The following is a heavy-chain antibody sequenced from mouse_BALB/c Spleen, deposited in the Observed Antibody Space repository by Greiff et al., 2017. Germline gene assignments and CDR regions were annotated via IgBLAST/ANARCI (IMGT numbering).Heavy chain of an antibody. CDR2: INPGSGGT. J-gene: IGHJ3*01. V-gene: IGHV1-54*03. CDR3: ARRALLLAWFAY. D-gene: IGHD2-1*01. Sequence: VQLQQSGAELVRPGTSVKVSCKASGYAFTNYLIEWVKQRPGQGLEWIGVINPGSGGTNYNEKFKGKATLTADKSSSTAYMQLSSLTSDDSAVYFCARRALLLAWFAYWGQGTLVTVSA. CDR1: GYAFTNYL.